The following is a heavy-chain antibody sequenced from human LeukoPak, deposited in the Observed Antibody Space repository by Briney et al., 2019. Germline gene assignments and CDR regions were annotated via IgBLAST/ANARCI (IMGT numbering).Heavy chain of an antibody. CDR2: IYYSGST. J-gene: IGHJ4*02. D-gene: IGHD5-18*01. Sequence: ETLSLTCTVSGGSISSSSYYWGWIRQPPGKGLEWIGSIYYSGSTYYNPSLKSRVTISVDTSKNQFSLKLSSVTAADTAVYYWGRKGGGGYSYGYEDYWGQGTLVTVSS. V-gene: IGHV4-39*07. CDR3: GRKGGGGYSYGYEDY. CDR1: GGSISSSSYY.